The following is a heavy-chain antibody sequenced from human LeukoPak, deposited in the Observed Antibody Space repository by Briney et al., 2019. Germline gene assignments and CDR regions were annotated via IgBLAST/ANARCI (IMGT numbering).Heavy chain of an antibody. CDR3: AKDVVRAAGTYSRNWFDP. Sequence: PGGSLRLSCAASGFTFSSYTISWVRQAPGKGLEWISSITRGDSKYYAESVKGRFTISRDNTEKSLHLQMSGLRAEDTVVYYCAKDVVRAAGTYSRNWFDPWGQGTLVTVSS. V-gene: IGHV3-21*04. CDR2: ITRGDSK. D-gene: IGHD6-13*01. J-gene: IGHJ5*02. CDR1: GFTFSSYT.